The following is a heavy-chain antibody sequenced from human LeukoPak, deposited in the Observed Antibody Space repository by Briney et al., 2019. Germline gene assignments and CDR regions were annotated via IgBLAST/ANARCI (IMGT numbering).Heavy chain of an antibody. V-gene: IGHV4-59*04. Sequence: PGGSLRRSCAASGFTFSIYSMNWVRQPPGQGLEWIGNTYSSGSTYYNASLQSRVTISIDTSKNQFSLRLNSVTAADTAMYYCAKSGGYGLIGYWGQGTRDNV. CDR3: AKSGGYGLIGY. CDR2: TYSSGST. D-gene: IGHD1-26*01. J-gene: IGHJ4*02. CDR1: GFTFSIYSMN.